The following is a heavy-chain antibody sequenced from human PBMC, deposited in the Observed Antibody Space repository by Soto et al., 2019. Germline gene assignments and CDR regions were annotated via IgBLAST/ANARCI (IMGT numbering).Heavy chain of an antibody. CDR3: AADPDPYSSSGAYYYYGMDV. CDR2: IVVGSGNT. Sequence: ASVKVSCKASGFTFTSSAVQWVRQARGQRLEWIGWIVVGSGNTNYAQKFQERVTITRDMSTSTAYMELSSLRSEDTAVYYCAADPDPYSSSGAYYYYGMDVWGQGTTVTV. D-gene: IGHD6-6*01. V-gene: IGHV1-58*01. CDR1: GFTFTSSA. J-gene: IGHJ6*02.